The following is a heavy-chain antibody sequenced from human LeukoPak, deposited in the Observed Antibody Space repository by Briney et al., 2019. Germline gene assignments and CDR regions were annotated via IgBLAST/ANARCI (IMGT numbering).Heavy chain of an antibody. CDR3: ARGFYSSSLHIVDS. D-gene: IGHD6-13*01. Sequence: PGRSLRLSCAASGFTFRSYGMYWVRQAPGKGLEWVAVISYDGNDKHYADSVKGRFTISRDNSKNTLYLQMKSLRAEDTAVYFCARGFYSSSLHIVDSWGPGTRVTVSS. CDR1: GFTFRSYG. CDR2: ISYDGNDK. V-gene: IGHV3-33*08. J-gene: IGHJ4*02.